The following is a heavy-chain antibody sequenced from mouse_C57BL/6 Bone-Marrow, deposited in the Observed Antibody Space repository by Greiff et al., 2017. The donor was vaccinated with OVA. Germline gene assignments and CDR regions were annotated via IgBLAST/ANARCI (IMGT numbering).Heavy chain of an antibody. CDR3: ARETVVPIYWYFDV. D-gene: IGHD1-1*01. CDR2: IYPGSGNT. CDR1: GYTFTDYY. V-gene: IGHV1-76*01. J-gene: IGHJ1*03. Sequence: QVQLQQSGAELVRPGASVKLSCKASGYTFTDYYVNWVKQSPGQGLEWIARIYPGSGNTYYNEKFKGKATLPAAQSSITAYMQLSSLTSEDSAVYFCARETVVPIYWYFDVWGTGTTVTVSS.